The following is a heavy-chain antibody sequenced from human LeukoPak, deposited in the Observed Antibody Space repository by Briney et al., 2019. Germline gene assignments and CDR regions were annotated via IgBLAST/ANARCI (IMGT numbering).Heavy chain of an antibody. CDR1: GGSISSGDYY. CDR3: ARGLSDPPHYYYYYMDV. Sequence: SQTLSLTCTVSGGSISSGDYYWSWIRQPPGKGLEWVGYIYYSGSTYYNPSLKSRVTISVDTSKNQFSLKLSSVTAADTAVYYCARGLSDPPHYYYYYMDVWGKGTTVTVSS. V-gene: IGHV4-30-4*08. CDR2: IYYSGST. D-gene: IGHD4/OR15-4a*01. J-gene: IGHJ6*03.